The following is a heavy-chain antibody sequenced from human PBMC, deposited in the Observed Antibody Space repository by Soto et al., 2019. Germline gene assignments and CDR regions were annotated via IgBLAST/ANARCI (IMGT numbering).Heavy chain of an antibody. V-gene: IGHV5-10-1*01. CDR1: GYSFTSYW. D-gene: IGHD6-6*01. J-gene: IGHJ6*02. CDR2: IDPSDSYT. CDR3: ARRESSSSGYGMDV. Sequence: LGESLKISCKGSGYSFTSYWISWVRQMPGKGLEWVGRIDPSDSYTNYSPSFQGHVTISADKSISTAYLQWSSLKASDTAMYYCARRESSSSGYGMDVWGQGTTVTVSS.